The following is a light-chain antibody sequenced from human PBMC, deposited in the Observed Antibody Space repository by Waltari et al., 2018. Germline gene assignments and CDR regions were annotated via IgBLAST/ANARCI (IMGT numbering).Light chain of an antibody. CDR1: QNVNSH. CDR2: GAS. V-gene: IGKV3-15*01. CDR3: QQYNNGPPGT. J-gene: IGKJ2*01. Sequence: ETVMTQSPGTLSVSPGERATLSCRASQNVNSHLAWYQQKFCQAPRLFIYGASNMAIGIPARFSGSGSGTEFTLTINSLQSEDFAVYYCQQYNNGPPGTFGQGTKVEFK.